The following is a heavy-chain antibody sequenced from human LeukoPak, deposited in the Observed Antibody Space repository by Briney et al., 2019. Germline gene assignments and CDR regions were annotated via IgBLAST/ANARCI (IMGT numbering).Heavy chain of an antibody. D-gene: IGHD3-9*01. V-gene: IGHV1-58*02. CDR2: IVVGSGNT. CDR3: ATRLRYFDWLGPFFDY. J-gene: IGHJ4*02. CDR1: GFTFTSSV. Sequence: SVKVSCKASGFTFTSSVMQWVRQARGQRLEWIGWIVVGSGNTNYAQKFQERVTITRDMSTSTAYMELSSLRSEDTAVYYCATRLRYFDWLGPFFDYWGQGTLVTVSS.